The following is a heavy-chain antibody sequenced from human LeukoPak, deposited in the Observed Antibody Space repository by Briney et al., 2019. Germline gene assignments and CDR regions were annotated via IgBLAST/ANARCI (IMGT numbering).Heavy chain of an antibody. Sequence: PGGSLRLSCEASGFSFSAYSMSWVRQAPGKGLEWISYIRSSSTTIYYADSVKGRFTISRDNAENSVYLQMNSLRVEYTAVYFCARDSRSHCGTDACYGPYFDYWGQGILVAVSS. J-gene: IGHJ4*02. CDR3: ARDSRSHCGTDACYGPYFDY. CDR1: GFSFSAYS. D-gene: IGHD2-2*01. V-gene: IGHV3-48*01. CDR2: IRSSSTTI.